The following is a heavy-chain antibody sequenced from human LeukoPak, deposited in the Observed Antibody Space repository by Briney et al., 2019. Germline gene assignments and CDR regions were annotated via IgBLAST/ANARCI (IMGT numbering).Heavy chain of an antibody. V-gene: IGHV4-59*08. CDR3: AGHHPRNTVDF. CDR2: ISDIGSI. CDR1: GCSIRTYY. Sequence: SETLSLTCTASGCSIRTYYWSWIRQPPGKGLEWIAYISDIGSINYNPSLKSRVTISLDTSKNQFSLKLSSVTAADTAVYYCAGHHPRNTVDFWGQATLVTVSS. D-gene: IGHD2/OR15-2a*01. J-gene: IGHJ4*02.